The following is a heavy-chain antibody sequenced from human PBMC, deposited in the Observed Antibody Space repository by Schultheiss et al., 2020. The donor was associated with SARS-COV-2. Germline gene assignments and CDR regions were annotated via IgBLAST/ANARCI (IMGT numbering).Heavy chain of an antibody. CDR1: GFNIGHYV. V-gene: IGHV3-23*01. CDR2: FSGRGGAT. D-gene: IGHD1-26*01. CDR3: AKDPVGATRADI. J-gene: IGHJ3*02. Sequence: GGSLRLSCTASGFNIGHYVMSWVRQAPGKGPEWVSSFSGRGGATSYADFVKGRFTISRDNSKNTLYLQMNSLRAEDTAVYYCAKDPVGATRADIWGQGTMVTVSS.